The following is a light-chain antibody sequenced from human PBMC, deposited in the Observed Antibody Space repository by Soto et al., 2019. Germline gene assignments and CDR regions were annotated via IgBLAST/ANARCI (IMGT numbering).Light chain of an antibody. CDR2: SNN. J-gene: IGLJ2*01. V-gene: IGLV1-44*01. CDR1: SSNIGSNT. CDR3: AAWDDSLNGVV. Sequence: QAVVTQPPSASGTPGQRVTISCSGSSSNIGSNTVNWYQQLPGTAPTLLIYSNNQRPSGVPDRLSGSKSGTSAALAISGLQSDDEADYYCAAWDDSLNGVVFGGGTQLTVL.